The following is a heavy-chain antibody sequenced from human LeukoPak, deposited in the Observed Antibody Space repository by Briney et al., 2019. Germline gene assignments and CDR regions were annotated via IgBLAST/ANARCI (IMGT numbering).Heavy chain of an antibody. CDR1: GFTFSSYA. CDR3: AKGSRIAARPTIWFDS. CDR2: SGHSDGTT. D-gene: IGHD6-6*01. J-gene: IGHJ5*01. V-gene: IGHV3-23*01. Sequence: GGSLRLSCAASGFTFSSYAMNWVRQAPGKGLEWVSSGHSDGTTYYADSVKGRFTVSRDNSKNTLSLQMNSLRAEDTAVYYCAKGSRIAARPTIWFDSWGQGTLVTVSS.